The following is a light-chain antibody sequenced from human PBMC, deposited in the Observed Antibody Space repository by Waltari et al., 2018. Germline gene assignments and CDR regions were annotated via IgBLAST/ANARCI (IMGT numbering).Light chain of an antibody. CDR3: CSYAGSTTSSVV. V-gene: IGLV2-23*02. CDR2: AVT. CDR1: SSYVGGYSL. J-gene: IGLJ1*01. Sequence: QSALTQPASVSGSPGHSITIACTCLSSYVGGYSLFSRSQQHPCKAPKLMINAVTKRPSGVSHRFSGSKSGNTASLTISGLQTEDEADYYCCSYAGSTTSSVVFGTGTKVIVL.